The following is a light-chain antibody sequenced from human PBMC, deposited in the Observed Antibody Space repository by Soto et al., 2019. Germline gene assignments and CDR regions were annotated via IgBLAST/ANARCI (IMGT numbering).Light chain of an antibody. Sequence: SYELTQPPSVSVSPGQTASITCSGDKLVDKYASWYQQKPGQSPVLVIYKDTKRPSGIPERFSGSNSGNTATLTISGTQAMDEADYYCQAWDSSTVVFGGGTKLTVL. CDR2: KDT. CDR3: QAWDSSTVV. V-gene: IGLV3-1*01. CDR1: KLVDKY. J-gene: IGLJ2*01.